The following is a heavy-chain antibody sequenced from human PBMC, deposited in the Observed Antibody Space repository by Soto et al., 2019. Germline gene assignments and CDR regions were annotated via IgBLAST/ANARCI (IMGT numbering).Heavy chain of an antibody. CDR3: ARFLSGVWFGDLARYYYYGMDV. Sequence: GASVKLSCKASGYTFTSYDINWVRQATGQGLEWMGWMNPNSGNTGYAQKFQGRVTMTRNTSISTAYMELSSLRSEDTAVYYCARFLSGVWFGDLARYYYYGMDVWGQGTTVTVSS. CDR1: GYTFTSYD. J-gene: IGHJ6*02. D-gene: IGHD3-10*01. CDR2: MNPNSGNT. V-gene: IGHV1-8*01.